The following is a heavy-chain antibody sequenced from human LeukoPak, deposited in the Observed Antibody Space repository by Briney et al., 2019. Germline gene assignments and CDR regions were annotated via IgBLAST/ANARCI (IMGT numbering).Heavy chain of an antibody. Sequence: GRSLRLSCAASRFTFRNYGMHWVRQAPGKGLEWVAVIWYDGSKKYYVDSVKGRFTISRDNSKNTVHLEMNSLRVEDTAVYYCARSLGVTTFDYWGQGTQVTVSS. CDR3: ARSLGVTTFDY. J-gene: IGHJ4*02. CDR1: RFTFRNYG. V-gene: IGHV3-33*01. CDR2: IWYDGSKK. D-gene: IGHD4-11*01.